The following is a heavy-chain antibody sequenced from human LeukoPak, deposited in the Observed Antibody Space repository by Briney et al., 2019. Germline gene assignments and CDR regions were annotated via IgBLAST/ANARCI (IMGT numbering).Heavy chain of an antibody. V-gene: IGHV5-51*01. D-gene: IGHD3-16*02. CDR2: IYPVDSAT. CDR3: ARHDQLGELALSAIY. CDR1: GYSFSSYW. Sequence: GESLKISCKGSGYSFSSYWIGWVRQMPGKGLKWMGIIYPVDSATRYSPSFQGQVTVSADRSVSTAYLHWSSLRASDTAMYYCARHDQLGELALSAIYWGQGTLVTVST. J-gene: IGHJ4*02.